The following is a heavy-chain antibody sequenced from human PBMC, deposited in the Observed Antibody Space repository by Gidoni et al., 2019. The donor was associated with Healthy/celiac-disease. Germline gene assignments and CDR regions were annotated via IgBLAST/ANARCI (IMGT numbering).Heavy chain of an antibody. V-gene: IGHV3-30-3*01. CDR1: GFTFSSYA. Sequence: QVPLVESGGGVVQPGRSLRLSCAASGFTFSSYAMHWVRQAPGKGLEWVAVISYDGSNKYYADSVKGRFTISRDNSKNTLYLQMNSLRAEDTAVYYCASMIVVVMGFDYWGQGTLVTVSS. CDR3: ASMIVVVMGFDY. CDR2: ISYDGSNK. J-gene: IGHJ4*02. D-gene: IGHD3-22*01.